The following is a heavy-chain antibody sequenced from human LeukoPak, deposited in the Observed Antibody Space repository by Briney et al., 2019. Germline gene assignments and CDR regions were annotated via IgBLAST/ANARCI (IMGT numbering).Heavy chain of an antibody. CDR2: MNPNSGNT. D-gene: IGHD3-16*01. J-gene: IGHJ6*03. V-gene: IGHV1-8*03. CDR1: GYTFTGYY. CDR3: ARGRGTYSHYYYYMDV. Sequence: ASVKVSCKASGYTFTGYYMHWVRQATGQGLEWMGWMNPNSGNTGYAQKFQGRVTITRNTSISTAYMELSSLRSEDTAVYYCARGRGTYSHYYYYMDVWGKGTTVTVSS.